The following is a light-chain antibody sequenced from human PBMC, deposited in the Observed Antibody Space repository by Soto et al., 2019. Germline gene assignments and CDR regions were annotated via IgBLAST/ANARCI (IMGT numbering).Light chain of an antibody. CDR1: QSVSSTY. V-gene: IGKV3-20*01. Sequence: VLTQSPGTLSLSPGERATLSCRASQSVSSTYLAWYQQKPGQAPRLLIYGASSRATGIPDRFSGSGSGTDFTLTISRLEPEDFAVYYCQQYGSSRTFGQGTKVEIK. CDR3: QQYGSSRT. J-gene: IGKJ1*01. CDR2: GAS.